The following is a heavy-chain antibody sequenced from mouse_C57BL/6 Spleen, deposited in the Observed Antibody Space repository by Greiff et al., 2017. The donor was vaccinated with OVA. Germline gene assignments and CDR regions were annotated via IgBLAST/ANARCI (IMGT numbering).Heavy chain of an antibody. V-gene: IGHV1-63*01. CDR1: GYTFTNYW. Sequence: VKLVESGAELVRPGTSVKMSCKASGYTFTNYWIGWAKQRPGHGLEWIGDIYPGGGYTNYNEKFKGKATLTADKSSSTAYMQFSSLTSEDSAIYYCARGGYGGNYAMDYWGQGTSVTVSS. J-gene: IGHJ4*01. CDR2: IYPGGGYT. CDR3: ARGGYGGNYAMDY. D-gene: IGHD1-1*01.